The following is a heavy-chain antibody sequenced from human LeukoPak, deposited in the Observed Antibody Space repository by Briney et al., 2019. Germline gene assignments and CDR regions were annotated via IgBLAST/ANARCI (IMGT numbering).Heavy chain of an antibody. V-gene: IGHV3-33*01. Sequence: GGSLRLSCAASGFTFSSYGMHWVRQAPGKGLEWVAVIWYDGSNKYYADSVKGRFTISRDNSKNTLYLQMNSLRAEDTAVYYCAGEPHYYGSGPFDYWGQGTLVTVSS. CDR2: IWYDGSNK. J-gene: IGHJ4*02. CDR1: GFTFSSYG. D-gene: IGHD3-10*01. CDR3: AGEPHYYGSGPFDY.